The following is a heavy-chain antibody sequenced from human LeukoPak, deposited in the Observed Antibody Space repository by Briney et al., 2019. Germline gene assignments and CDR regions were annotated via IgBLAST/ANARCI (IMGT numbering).Heavy chain of an antibody. V-gene: IGHV3-48*02. CDR2: ISSSSSTI. J-gene: IGHJ4*02. Sequence: AGGSLRLSCAASGFTFSSYSMNWVRQSPGKGLEWVSYISSSSSTIYYADSVKGRFTISRDNAKNSVYLQMNSLRDEDPAVYYCARGDCSGASCLLADYWGQGTLVTVSS. CDR1: GFTFSSYS. CDR3: ARGDCSGASCLLADY. D-gene: IGHD2-15*01.